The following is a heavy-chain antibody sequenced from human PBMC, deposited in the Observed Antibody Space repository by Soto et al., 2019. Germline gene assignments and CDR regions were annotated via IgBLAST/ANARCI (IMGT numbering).Heavy chain of an antibody. CDR3: ARALVAASRCDS. Sequence: QVQLVQSGAELKEPGASVKVSCTASGYSFTDYYIHWVRQAPGQGLEWMGWINPNTGGTHYAQKFEGWVAMTRDTAISTAYMEMRRLKPDDTPVYYCARALVAASRCDSWGQGTLVTVSS. D-gene: IGHD5-12*01. V-gene: IGHV1-2*04. J-gene: IGHJ4*02. CDR1: GYSFTDYY. CDR2: INPNTGGT.